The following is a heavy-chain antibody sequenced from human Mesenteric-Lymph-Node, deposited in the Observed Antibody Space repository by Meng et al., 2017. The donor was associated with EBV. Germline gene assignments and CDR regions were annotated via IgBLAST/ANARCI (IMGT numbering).Heavy chain of an antibody. J-gene: IGHJ4*02. V-gene: IGHV4-4*02. Sequence: QMQLQESGPGLVKPWETLSLTCAVSGGSISSSHWWSWVRQPPGKGLEWIGEISHSGRTTYNPSLKSRVTISADKSKNQFSLKLNSVTAADTAVYYCARSPGWYSLDYWGQGTLVTVSS. CDR1: GGSISSSHW. CDR3: ARSPGWYSLDY. CDR2: ISHSGRT. D-gene: IGHD6-19*01.